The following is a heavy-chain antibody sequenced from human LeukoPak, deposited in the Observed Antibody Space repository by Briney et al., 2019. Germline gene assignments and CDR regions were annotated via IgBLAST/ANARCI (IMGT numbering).Heavy chain of an antibody. CDR3: ARVSSGSTFDY. CDR1: GYTITSYY. Sequence: ASVKVSCETSGYTITSYYMHWVRQAPGQGLEWMGIINPSGGSTSYTQKFQGRVTMTRDTSTSTVYMELSSLTSEDTAVYYCARVSSGSTFDYWGQGTLVTVSS. CDR2: INPSGGST. V-gene: IGHV1-46*01. J-gene: IGHJ4*02. D-gene: IGHD1-26*01.